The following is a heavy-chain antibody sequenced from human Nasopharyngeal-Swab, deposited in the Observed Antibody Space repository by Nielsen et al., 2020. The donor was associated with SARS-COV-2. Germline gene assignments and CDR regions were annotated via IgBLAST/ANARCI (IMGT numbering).Heavy chain of an antibody. D-gene: IGHD3-10*01. Sequence: SCVASGFTFDDYGLHWIRQVPGKGLEWVSLISWDGVNTYYADSVKGRFTISRDNSRNSLFLQMNSLKTEDTALYYCAKGVHYMSYFHTPPSDHWGQGTLVTVSS. J-gene: IGHJ4*02. CDR1: GFTFDDYG. V-gene: IGHV3-43*01. CDR3: AKGVHYMSYFHTPPSDH. CDR2: ISWDGVNT.